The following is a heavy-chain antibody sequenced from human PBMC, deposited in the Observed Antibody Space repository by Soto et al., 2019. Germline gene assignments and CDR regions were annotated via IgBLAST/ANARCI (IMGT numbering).Heavy chain of an antibody. J-gene: IGHJ1*01. D-gene: IGHD5-12*01. CDR1: GGSISSSSYY. V-gene: IGHV4-39*01. Sequence: PSETLSLTCTVSGGSISSSSYYWGWIRQPPGKGLEWIGSIYYSGSTYYNPSLKSRVTISVDTSKNQFSLKLSSVTAADTAVYFWARHSGGYDPFAEWGKGNLVTV. CDR3: ARHSGGYDPFAE. CDR2: IYYSGST.